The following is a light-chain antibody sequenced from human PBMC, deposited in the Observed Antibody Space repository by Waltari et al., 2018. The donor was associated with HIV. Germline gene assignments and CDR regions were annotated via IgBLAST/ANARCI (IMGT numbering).Light chain of an antibody. CDR2: DVS. CDR1: SNDAGGYNY. Sequence: QSALTQPASVSGSPGQSIPISCTGSSNDAGGYNYVSSYQQHPGKSPRLMIYDVSTRPSGVSDRFSGSKSGDTASLTISGLQPEDEADYYCESYTSTSVWVFGGGTRLTVL. V-gene: IGLV2-14*03. J-gene: IGLJ3*02. CDR3: ESYTSTSVWV.